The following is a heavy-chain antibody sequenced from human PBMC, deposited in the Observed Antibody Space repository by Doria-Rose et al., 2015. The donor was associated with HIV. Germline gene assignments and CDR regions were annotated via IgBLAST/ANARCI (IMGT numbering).Heavy chain of an antibody. D-gene: IGHD3-22*01. J-gene: IGHJ4*02. Sequence: QVQLVQSGGGVVQPGRSLRLSCAASRFTFSTYAMHWVRQAPGKGLEWVAVISYDGGTNYYADSVKGRFTISRDNSENTLYLQMNGLRAADTAVYYCARATYYYDTSGYSYPGEIDYWGRGALVTVSS. CDR2: ISYDGGTN. CDR3: ARATYYYDTSGYSYPGEIDY. V-gene: IGHV3-30*04. CDR1: RFTFSTYA.